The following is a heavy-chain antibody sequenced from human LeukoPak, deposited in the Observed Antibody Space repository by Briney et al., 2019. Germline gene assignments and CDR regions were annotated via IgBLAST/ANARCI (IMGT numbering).Heavy chain of an antibody. J-gene: IGHJ5*02. D-gene: IGHD3-3*01. CDR3: ARGSLEWLFLLDP. V-gene: IGHV3-11*01. CDR2: ISSSGSTI. Sequence: GGSLRLSCAASGFTFSDYYMSWVRQAPGKGLEWVSYISSSGSTIYYADSVKGRFTISRDNAKNSLYLQMNSLRAEDTAVYYCARGSLEWLFLLDPWGQGTLVTVSP. CDR1: GFTFSDYY.